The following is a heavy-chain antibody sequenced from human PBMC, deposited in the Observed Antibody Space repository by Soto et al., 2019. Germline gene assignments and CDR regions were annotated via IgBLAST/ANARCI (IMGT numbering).Heavy chain of an antibody. Sequence: SETLSLTCAVYGGSFSGYYWSWIRQPPGKGLEWIGEINHSGSTNYNPSLKSRVTISVDTSKNQFSLKLSSVTAADTAVYYCASRPFRRGFDPWGQGTLVTVSS. V-gene: IGHV4-34*01. CDR1: GGSFSGYY. J-gene: IGHJ5*02. CDR2: INHSGST. CDR3: ASRPFRRGFDP.